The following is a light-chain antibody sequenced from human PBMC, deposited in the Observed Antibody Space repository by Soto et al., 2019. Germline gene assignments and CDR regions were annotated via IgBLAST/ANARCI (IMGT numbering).Light chain of an antibody. CDR3: QQYANSPIT. CDR2: GVS. CDR1: RSVRSD. J-gene: IGKJ5*01. V-gene: IGKV3-20*01. Sequence: EIVLTQSPATLSLSPGIRATLSCRASRSVRSDLAWYQQKPGQAPRLLIYGVSSRASGIPDRFFGSGSGTDFTLTINRLEPEDFAVYYCQQYANSPITFGQGTRLEI.